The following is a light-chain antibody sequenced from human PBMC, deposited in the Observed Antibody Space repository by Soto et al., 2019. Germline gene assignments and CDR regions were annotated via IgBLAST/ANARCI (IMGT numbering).Light chain of an antibody. CDR3: CSYAGSSTWV. V-gene: IGLV2-23*01. CDR2: EGS. CDR1: SSDVGSYNL. Sequence: QSALTQPASVSGSPGQSITISCTGTSSDVGSYNLVAWYQQHPGKAPNLMIYEGSKRPSGVSNRFSGSKSGNTASLTISGLQADDEADYYCCSYAGSSTWVFGGGTKLTVL. J-gene: IGLJ3*02.